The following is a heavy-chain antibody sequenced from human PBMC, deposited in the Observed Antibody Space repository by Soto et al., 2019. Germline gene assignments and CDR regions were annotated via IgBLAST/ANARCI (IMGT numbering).Heavy chain of an antibody. V-gene: IGHV3-11*01. CDR2: ISRSGSPI. J-gene: IGHJ3*02. CDR1: GFTFSDYY. CDR3: ARVLIIGVYDSSGYGVAPDAFDI. Sequence: QVQLVESGGGLVKPGGSLRLSCAASGFTFSDYYMSWIRQAPGKGLEWVSYISRSGSPIHYADSVKGRFTISRDNAKNSLFLQMNSLRGDDTAVYYCARVLIIGVYDSSGYGVAPDAFDIWGQGTMVSVSS. D-gene: IGHD3-22*01.